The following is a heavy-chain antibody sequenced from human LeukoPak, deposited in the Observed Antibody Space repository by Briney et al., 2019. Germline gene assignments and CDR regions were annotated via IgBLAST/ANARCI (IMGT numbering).Heavy chain of an antibody. CDR1: GFTFSGSA. CDR3: SGVVTTLYD. CDR2: IGTTADNYAT. D-gene: IGHD2-21*02. J-gene: IGHJ4*02. Sequence: GGSLRLSCAASGFTFSGSAIHWVRQASGKGLEWVGRIGTTADNYATAYAASVKGRFTISRDDSKNTAYLQMNSLKTEDTAVYYCSGVVTTLYDWGQGTLVTVSS. V-gene: IGHV3-73*01.